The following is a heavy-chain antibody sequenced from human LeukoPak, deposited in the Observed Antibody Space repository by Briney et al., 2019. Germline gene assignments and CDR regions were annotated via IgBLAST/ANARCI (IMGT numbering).Heavy chain of an antibody. CDR2: IRAYNGNT. CDR3: ARGDDILTGYFRGFDY. V-gene: IGHV1-18*04. Sequence: PGASVKLSCKASGYTFTSYGFSWVRQAPGQGLEWMGWIRAYNGNTNYGQNLQDRVTMPTDTSTSTAYMELRSLRSDDTAVYYCARGDDILTGYFRGFDYWGQGTLVTVSS. D-gene: IGHD3-9*01. J-gene: IGHJ4*02. CDR1: GYTFTSYG.